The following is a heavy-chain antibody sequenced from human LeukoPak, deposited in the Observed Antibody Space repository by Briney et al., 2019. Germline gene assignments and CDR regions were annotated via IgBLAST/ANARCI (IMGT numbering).Heavy chain of an antibody. D-gene: IGHD4-17*01. CDR2: ISHDGSNK. CDR3: ARDYADAFDI. J-gene: IGHJ3*02. Sequence: PGGSLRLSCAASGFTFSSYAMHWVRQAPGKGLEWVAVISHDGSNKYYADSVKGRFTISRDNSKNTPYLQMNSLRAEDTAVYYCARDYADAFDIWGQGTMVTVSS. CDR1: GFTFSSYA. V-gene: IGHV3-30-3*01.